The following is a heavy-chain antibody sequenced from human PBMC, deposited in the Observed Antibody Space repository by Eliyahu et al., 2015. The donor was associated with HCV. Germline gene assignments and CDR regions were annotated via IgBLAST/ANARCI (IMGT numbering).Heavy chain of an antibody. V-gene: IGHV3-33*01. Sequence: QVQLVESGXSVVQPGRSLRLSCXAXGFTFSSYGMHWVRQAPGKGXEWVAVIWYDGSNKYYADSVKGRFTISRDNSKNTLYLQMNSLRAEDTAVYYCARDETSWYYFDYWGQGTLVTVSS. CDR1: GFTFSSYG. CDR2: IWYDGSNK. D-gene: IGHD2-8*01. CDR3: ARDETSWYYFDY. J-gene: IGHJ4*02.